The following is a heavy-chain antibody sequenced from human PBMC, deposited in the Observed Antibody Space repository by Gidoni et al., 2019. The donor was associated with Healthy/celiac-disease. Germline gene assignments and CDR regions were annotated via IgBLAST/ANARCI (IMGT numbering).Heavy chain of an antibody. V-gene: IGHV4-39*01. CDR3: ARGDVGLLWFGESTAPFDY. D-gene: IGHD3-10*01. J-gene: IGHJ4*02. CDR1: GGSIRSSSHY. CDR2: IYYSGST. Sequence: QLQLQESGPGLVKPSETLSLTCTVPGGSIRSSSHYWGWIRQPPGKGLDWIGSIYYSGSTYYNPSLKSRVTISVDTSKNQFSLKLSSVTAADTAVYYCARGDVGLLWFGESTAPFDYWGQGTLVTVSS.